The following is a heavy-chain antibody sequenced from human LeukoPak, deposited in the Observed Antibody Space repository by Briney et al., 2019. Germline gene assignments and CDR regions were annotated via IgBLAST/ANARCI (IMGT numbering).Heavy chain of an antibody. D-gene: IGHD3-10*01. CDR2: IIPIFGTA. J-gene: IGHJ4*02. CDR1: GGTFSSYA. Sequence: GASVKVSCKASGGTFSSYAISWVRQAPGQGLEWMGGIIPIFGTANYAQKFQGRVTITADESTSTAYMELSSLRSEDTAVYYCSSGSHARSSSLYWGQGTLVTVSS. CDR3: SSGSHARSSSLY. V-gene: IGHV1-69*13.